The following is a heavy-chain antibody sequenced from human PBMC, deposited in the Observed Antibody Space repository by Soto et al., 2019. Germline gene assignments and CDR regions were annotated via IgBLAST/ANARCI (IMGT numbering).Heavy chain of an antibody. V-gene: IGHV4-31*03. CDR1: GGSISSYGYY. J-gene: IGHJ4*02. CDR3: ARSGYSYGPNPLLY. D-gene: IGHD5-18*01. CDR2: IYYSGTT. Sequence: SETLSLTCTVSGGSISSYGYYWTWIRQHPGKGLEWIGYIYYSGTTYYNPSLKSRLTMSVDTSKNQFSLKLSSMTAADTAVYYCARSGYSYGPNPLLYWGQGTLVTVSS.